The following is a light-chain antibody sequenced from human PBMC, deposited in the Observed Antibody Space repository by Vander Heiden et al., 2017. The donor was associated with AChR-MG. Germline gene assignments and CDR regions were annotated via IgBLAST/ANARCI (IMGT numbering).Light chain of an antibody. CDR2: KDS. CDR3: QSADSSGTYAV. J-gene: IGLJ2*01. CDR1: ALPKQY. Sequence: SYELTQPPSVSVSPGQTARITCSGDALPKQYAYWYQQKPGQAPVLVIYKDSERPSGIPERFSGSSSETTVTLTISGVQAEDEADYYCQSADSSGTYAVFGGGTKLTVL. V-gene: IGLV3-25*03.